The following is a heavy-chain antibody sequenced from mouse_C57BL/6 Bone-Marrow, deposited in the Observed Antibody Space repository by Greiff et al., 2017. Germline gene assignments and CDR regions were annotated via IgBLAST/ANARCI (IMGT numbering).Heavy chain of an antibody. CDR3: TRAFYYYGSSPWFAY. Sequence: EVQLQQSGTVLARPGASVKMSCKTSGYTFTSYWMHWVKQRPGQGLEWIGAIYPGNSDTSYNQKFKGKAKLTAVTSASTAYMELSSLTNEDSAVYCCTRAFYYYGSSPWFAYWGQGTLVTVSA. J-gene: IGHJ3*01. D-gene: IGHD1-1*01. V-gene: IGHV1-5*01. CDR1: GYTFTSYW. CDR2: IYPGNSDT.